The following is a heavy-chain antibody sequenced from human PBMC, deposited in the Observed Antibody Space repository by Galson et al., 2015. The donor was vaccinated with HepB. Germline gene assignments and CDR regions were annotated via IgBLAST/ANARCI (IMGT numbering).Heavy chain of an antibody. Sequence: SCKASGGTFSSYAISWVRQAPGQGLEWMGGIIPIFGTANYAQKFQGRVTITADESTSTAYMELSSLRSEDTAVYYCAREVGTAYYFDYWGQGTLVTVSS. CDR3: AREVGTAYYFDY. CDR1: GGTFSSYA. D-gene: IGHD1-1*01. CDR2: IIPIFGTA. V-gene: IGHV1-69*01. J-gene: IGHJ4*02.